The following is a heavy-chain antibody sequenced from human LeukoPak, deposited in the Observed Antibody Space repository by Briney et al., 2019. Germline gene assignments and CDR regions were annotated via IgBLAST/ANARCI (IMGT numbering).Heavy chain of an antibody. Sequence: GGSLRLSCAASEFTFSNYWMSWVRQAPGKGLEWVAVISYDGSNKYYADSVKGRFTISRDNSKNTLYLQMNSLRAEDTAVYYCARDRQQLEAFDIWGQGTMVTVSS. V-gene: IGHV3-30*19. J-gene: IGHJ3*02. D-gene: IGHD6-13*01. CDR2: ISYDGSNK. CDR1: EFTFSNYW. CDR3: ARDRQQLEAFDI.